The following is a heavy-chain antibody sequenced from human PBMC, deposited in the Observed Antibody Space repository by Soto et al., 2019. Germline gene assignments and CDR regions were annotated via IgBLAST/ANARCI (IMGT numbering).Heavy chain of an antibody. CDR3: ASTLQYCTSTSCYPGGRFDY. CDR1: GFTFSDYA. D-gene: IGHD2-2*01. CDR2: ISSSSSTI. V-gene: IGHV3-48*02. J-gene: IGHJ4*02. Sequence: EVQLVESGGGLVQPGGSLRLSCAASGFTFSDYALNWVRQAPGEGLEWISYISSSSSTIYFADSLKGRFTISRDNAKNSLYLQMNRLRDEDTAVYYCASTLQYCTSTSCYPGGRFDYWGQGTLVTVSS.